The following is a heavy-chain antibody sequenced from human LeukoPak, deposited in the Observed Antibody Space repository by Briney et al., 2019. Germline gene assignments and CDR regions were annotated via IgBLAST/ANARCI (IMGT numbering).Heavy chain of an antibody. V-gene: IGHV3-66*02. Sequence: GGSLRLSCAASGFTLSNNYMSWVRQAPGKGREWVSVIYSGDNTYYVESVKGRFTISGDNSKSTLFLQMNRLRAEDTAVYYCAGRRVLDASFDYWGQGTLVTVSS. J-gene: IGHJ4*02. D-gene: IGHD3-16*01. CDR2: IYSGDNT. CDR1: GFTLSNNY. CDR3: AGRRVLDASFDY.